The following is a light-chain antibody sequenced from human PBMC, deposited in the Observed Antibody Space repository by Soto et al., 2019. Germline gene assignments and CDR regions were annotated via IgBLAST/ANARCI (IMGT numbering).Light chain of an antibody. Sequence: DIQMTQSPSTLSASVGDRVTITCRASQSISSWLAWYQQKPGKAPKLLIYDASSLESGIPSRFSGSVSGTEFTLTISSLQPDDFATYYRQQYNSIRKTFGQGTKVDIK. J-gene: IGKJ1*01. CDR2: DAS. V-gene: IGKV1-5*01. CDR1: QSISSW. CDR3: QQYNSIRKT.